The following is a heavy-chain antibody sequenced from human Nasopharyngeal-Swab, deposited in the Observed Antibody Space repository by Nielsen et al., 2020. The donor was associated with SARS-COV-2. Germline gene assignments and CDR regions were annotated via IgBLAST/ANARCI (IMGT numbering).Heavy chain of an antibody. CDR2: INPNSGGT. V-gene: IGHV1-2*04. CDR3: ARGPYYDFWSGYSSYYYMDV. D-gene: IGHD3-3*01. Sequence: ASVKVSCKASGYTFTGYYMHWVRQAPGQGLEWMGWINPNSGGTNYAQKFQGWVTMTRDTSISTAYMELSRLRSDDTAVYYCARGPYYDFWSGYSSYYYMDVRGKGTTVTVSS. CDR1: GYTFTGYY. J-gene: IGHJ6*03.